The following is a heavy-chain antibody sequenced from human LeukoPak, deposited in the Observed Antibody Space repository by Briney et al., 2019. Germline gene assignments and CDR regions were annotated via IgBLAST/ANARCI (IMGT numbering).Heavy chain of an antibody. D-gene: IGHD5-18*01. CDR2: IDSGGNT. CDR3: ARGFNYGDY. J-gene: IGHJ4*02. V-gene: IGHV3-53*01. CDR1: GFTFSSYS. Sequence: GGSLRLSCAASGFTFSSYSMNWVRQAPGKGLEWVSAIDSGGNTFYADSVKGRFTISRDNSKNTLYLQMNSLRAEDTAVYYCARGFNYGDYWGQGTLVTVSS.